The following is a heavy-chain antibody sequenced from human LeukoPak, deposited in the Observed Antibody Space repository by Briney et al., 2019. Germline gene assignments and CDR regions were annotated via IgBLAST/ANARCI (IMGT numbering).Heavy chain of an antibody. Sequence: PGGSLRLSCTASGFTFSSYSMNWVRQAPGKGLEWVSSISTSSSYIYYADSVKGRFTISRDNARNSLYLQMNSLRTEDTALYYCAKENPHNDYWGQGTLVTVSS. CDR3: AKENPHNDY. J-gene: IGHJ4*02. V-gene: IGHV3-21*04. CDR2: ISTSSSYI. CDR1: GFTFSSYS.